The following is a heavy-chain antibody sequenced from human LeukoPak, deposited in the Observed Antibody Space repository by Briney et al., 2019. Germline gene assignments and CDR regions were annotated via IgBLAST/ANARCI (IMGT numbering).Heavy chain of an antibody. J-gene: IGHJ3*02. Sequence: SETLSLTCTVAGGSISISNYYWGWIRQPPGKGLEWIGSMSYSGRTYYNPSLKTRVTVSLDTSKNQFSLKLSSVTAADTALYYCARGIHYDSSGQRSLHAFDIWGQGTMVTVSS. CDR1: GGSISISNYY. CDR3: ARGIHYDSSGQRSLHAFDI. CDR2: MSYSGRT. D-gene: IGHD3-22*01. V-gene: IGHV4-39*07.